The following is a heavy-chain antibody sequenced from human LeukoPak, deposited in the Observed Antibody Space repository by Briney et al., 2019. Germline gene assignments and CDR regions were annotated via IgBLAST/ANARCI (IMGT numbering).Heavy chain of an antibody. CDR2: IFCSGST. CDR1: GDSISRHY. D-gene: IGHD1-26*01. CDR3: ARERLIAGATVFDY. J-gene: IGHJ4*02. V-gene: IGHV4-59*11. Sequence: PSETLSLTCTVSGDSISRHYWSWIRQPPGKGLEWIGCIFCSGSTSYNPSLKTRLTISVDTSNNQFSLKLTSMTAADTAVYFCARERLIAGATVFDYWGQGTLVTVSS.